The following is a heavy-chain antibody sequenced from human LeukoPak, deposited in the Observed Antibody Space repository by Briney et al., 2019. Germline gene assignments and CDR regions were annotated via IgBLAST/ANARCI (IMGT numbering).Heavy chain of an antibody. Sequence: GGSLRLSCAASGFTFSSYSMNWVRQAPGKGLEWVSSISSSSSDIYYADSVKGRFTISRDNAKNSLYLQMNSLRAEDTAVYYCARAKAEYQLLYASYFDYWGQGTLVTVSS. CDR1: GFTFSSYS. CDR2: ISSSSSDI. D-gene: IGHD2-2*02. V-gene: IGHV3-21*01. J-gene: IGHJ4*02. CDR3: ARAKAEYQLLYASYFDY.